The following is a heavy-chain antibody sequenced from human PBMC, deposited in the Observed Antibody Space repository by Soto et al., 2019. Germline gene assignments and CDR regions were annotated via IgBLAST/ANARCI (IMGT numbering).Heavy chain of an antibody. CDR1: GGSISSGGYY. V-gene: IGHV4-31*03. Sequence: QVQLQESGPGLVKPSQTLSLICTVSGGSISSGGYYWSWIRQHPGKGLEWIGYIYYSGTTYYSPSLKSRVTISVDTSKNQFSLKLNSVTAADTAVYYCAREQVPGRRFSYYYGMDVWGQGTTVTVSS. CDR2: IYYSGTT. D-gene: IGHD3-3*01. J-gene: IGHJ6*02. CDR3: AREQVPGRRFSYYYGMDV.